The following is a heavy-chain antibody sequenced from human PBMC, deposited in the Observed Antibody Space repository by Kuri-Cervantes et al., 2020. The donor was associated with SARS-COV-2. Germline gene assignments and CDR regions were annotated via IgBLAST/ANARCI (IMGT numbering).Heavy chain of an antibody. J-gene: IGHJ4*02. CDR3: ARAIAAAAPFDY. Sequence: SETLSVTCTVSGGSISSSSYYWSWIRQPPGRGLEWIGYIYYSGSTNYNPSLKSRVTISVDTSKNQFSLKLSSVTAADTAVYYCARAIAAAAPFDYWGQGTLVTVSS. D-gene: IGHD6-13*01. CDR2: IYYSGST. V-gene: IGHV4-61*01. CDR1: GGSISSSSYY.